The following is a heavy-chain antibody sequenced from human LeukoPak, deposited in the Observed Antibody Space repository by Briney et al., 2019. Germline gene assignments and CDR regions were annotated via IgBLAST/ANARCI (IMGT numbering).Heavy chain of an antibody. J-gene: IGHJ5*02. CDR3: AKGSGINHYHWIDP. CDR1: EFTSSNYA. D-gene: IGHD1-14*01. CDR2: ISGGGGRK. V-gene: IGHV3-23*01. Sequence: GGSLRLSCVAPEFTSSNYAMNSVRQAPGKGLDWVSGISGGGGRKYYADSVKGRFTISRDNSKNTLYLQMDSRRAEHTALYYCAKGSGINHYHWIDPWGQGSLVTVSS.